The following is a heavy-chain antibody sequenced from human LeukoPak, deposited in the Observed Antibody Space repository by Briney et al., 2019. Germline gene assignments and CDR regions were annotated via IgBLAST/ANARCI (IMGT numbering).Heavy chain of an antibody. Sequence: GASLQICCEGSGYICTKSWNGWGRQLRGKGVEGMGIIYPGDSDTRYSPSFQGHVTISADKSTSTAYLQWSSLKASDTAMYYCATSEETRYGRPTGWGQGTLVTVSS. CDR2: IYPGDSDT. CDR1: GYICTKSW. J-gene: IGHJ4*02. CDR3: ATSEETRYGRPTG. D-gene: IGHD5-18*01. V-gene: IGHV5-51*01.